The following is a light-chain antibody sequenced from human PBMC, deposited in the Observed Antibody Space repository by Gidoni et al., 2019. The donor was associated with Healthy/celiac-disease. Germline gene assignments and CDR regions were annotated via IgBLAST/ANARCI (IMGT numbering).Light chain of an antibody. CDR2: DAS. CDR3: QQRSNWRGIT. Sequence: EIVLTQSPATLSLSPGERATLSCRASQSVSSYLAWYQQKPGQAPRLLIYDASNRATGIPARFSGSGSGTDFTLTISSLEPEDFAVYYCQQRSNWRGITFXXXTRLEIK. J-gene: IGKJ5*01. V-gene: IGKV3-11*01. CDR1: QSVSSY.